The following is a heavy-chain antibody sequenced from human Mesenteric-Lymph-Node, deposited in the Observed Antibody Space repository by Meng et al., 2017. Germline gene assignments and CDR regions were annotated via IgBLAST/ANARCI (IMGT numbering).Heavy chain of an antibody. J-gene: IGHJ4*02. Sequence: GGSLRLSCVASGITFSSMNWVRQAPGKGLEWVSSIDFTSYYIYYADSVRGRFTISRDNAKNSLYLQMDSLRVEDTAVYYCARGAVSYGRYDYWGRGTVVTVSS. CDR2: IDFTSYYI. D-gene: IGHD3-16*01. CDR3: ARGAVSYGRYDY. CDR1: GITFSS. V-gene: IGHV3-21*01.